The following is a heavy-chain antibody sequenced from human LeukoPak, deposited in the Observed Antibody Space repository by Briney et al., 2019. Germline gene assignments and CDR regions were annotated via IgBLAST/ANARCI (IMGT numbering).Heavy chain of an antibody. Sequence: GRSLRLSCAASGFTFSRYGMHWVRQAPGKGLEWVAVTSYDGTKKDYADHVKGRFTISRDNSQNTLYLQMNSLRAEDTAVYYCAKSPAVDAAFDIWGQGTMVTVSS. CDR2: TSYDGTKK. J-gene: IGHJ3*02. CDR3: AKSPAVDAAFDI. D-gene: IGHD4-23*01. V-gene: IGHV3-30*18. CDR1: GFTFSRYG.